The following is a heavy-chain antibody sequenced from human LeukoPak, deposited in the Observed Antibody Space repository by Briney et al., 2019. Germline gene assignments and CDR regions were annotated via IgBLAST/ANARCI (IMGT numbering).Heavy chain of an antibody. V-gene: IGHV3-23*01. J-gene: IGHJ5*02. Sequence: GGSLRLSCAASGFTFSSDAMSWGRQAPGQGLEWGSSISGSGGTTYYADPVKGRFTISRDNSKNTLYLQMDSLRAEDTALYYCAKHNDFWSVSNWFDRWGQGTLVIVSS. CDR2: ISGSGGTT. CDR3: AKHNDFWSVSNWFDR. D-gene: IGHD3-3*01. CDR1: GFTFSSDA.